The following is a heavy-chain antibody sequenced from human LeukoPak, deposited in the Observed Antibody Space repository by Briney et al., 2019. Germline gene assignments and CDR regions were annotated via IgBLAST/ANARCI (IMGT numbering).Heavy chain of an antibody. V-gene: IGHV4-30-2*01. CDR3: ARGLRWQYFFDY. CDR2: ISHSGST. J-gene: IGHJ4*02. D-gene: IGHD4-23*01. CDR1: GGSITSGNNS. Sequence: PSETLSLTCAVSGGSITSGNNSWSWIRQPPGKGLEWIGYISHSGSTYSNPSLKSRVTISVDRSKNQFSLRLSSVTAADTAVYYCARGLRWQYFFDYWGQGTLVTVSS.